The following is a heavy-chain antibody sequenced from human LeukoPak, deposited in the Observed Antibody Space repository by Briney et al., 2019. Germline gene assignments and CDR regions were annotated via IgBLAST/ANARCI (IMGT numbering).Heavy chain of an antibody. Sequence: GGSLRLSCAASGFTFSIHGMNWVRQAPGKGLEWVASVSSRSTYTHFADSVKGRFTIYRDDADESLFLHMNSLRVEDTAVYYCARESYDFSGHFPQDFDYWGQGSLVTVSS. CDR2: VSSRSTYT. CDR3: ARESYDFSGHFPQDFDY. CDR1: GFTFSIHG. J-gene: IGHJ4*02. V-gene: IGHV3-21*01. D-gene: IGHD3/OR15-3a*01.